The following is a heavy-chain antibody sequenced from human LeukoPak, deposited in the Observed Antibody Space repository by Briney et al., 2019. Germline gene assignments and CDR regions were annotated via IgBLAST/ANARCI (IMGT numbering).Heavy chain of an antibody. CDR3: ARHEWQQLVKFDY. V-gene: IGHV4-39*01. CDR1: GGSISSSLYY. J-gene: IGHJ4*02. D-gene: IGHD6-13*01. CDR2: IYYSGST. Sequence: SETLSLTCTVSGGSISSSLYYWGWIRQPPGKGLEWIGTIYYSGSTYYNPSLKGRVTISVDTSKNQFSLKVSSVTAADTAVYYCARHEWQQLVKFDYWGQGALVTVSS.